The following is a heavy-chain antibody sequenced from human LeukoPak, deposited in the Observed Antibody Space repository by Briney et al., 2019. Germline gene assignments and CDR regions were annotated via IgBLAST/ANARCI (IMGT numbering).Heavy chain of an antibody. J-gene: IGHJ3*02. V-gene: IGHV1-69*02. D-gene: IGHD2-15*01. Sequence: QGRVTITEDKSTSTAYMELSSLRSEDAAVYYCARAVVAATNDAFDIWGQGTMVTVSS. CDR3: ARAVVAATNDAFDI.